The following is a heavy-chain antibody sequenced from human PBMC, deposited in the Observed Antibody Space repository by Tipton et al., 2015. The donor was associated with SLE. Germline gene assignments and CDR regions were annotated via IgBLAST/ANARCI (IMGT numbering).Heavy chain of an antibody. CDR1: GGSISSYY. CDR2: LFTAGNT. V-gene: IGHV4-4*07. Sequence: TLSLTCTVSGGSISSYYWSWIRQSPGKGLEWIGRLFTAGNTNYNPSLKSRVTVSIDTSKNQFSLKLSSVTAADTAMYYCAREGEIVVPLRAYYYLDVWGKGTTVTVSS. J-gene: IGHJ6*03. D-gene: IGHD2-2*01. CDR3: AREGEIVVPLRAYYYLDV.